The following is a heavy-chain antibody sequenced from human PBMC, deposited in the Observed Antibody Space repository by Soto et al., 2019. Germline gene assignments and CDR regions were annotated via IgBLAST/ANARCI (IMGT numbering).Heavy chain of an antibody. CDR3: AKGILTGPYYFEY. CDR2: ISYDGSNK. D-gene: IGHD3-9*01. CDR1: GFTFSSYG. J-gene: IGHJ4*02. Sequence: GGSLRLSCAASGFTFSSYGMHWVRQAPGKGLEWVAVISYDGSNKYYADSVKGRFTISRDNSKNTLYLQMNSLRAEDTAVYYCAKGILTGPYYFEYWGKGTQVNV. V-gene: IGHV3-30*18.